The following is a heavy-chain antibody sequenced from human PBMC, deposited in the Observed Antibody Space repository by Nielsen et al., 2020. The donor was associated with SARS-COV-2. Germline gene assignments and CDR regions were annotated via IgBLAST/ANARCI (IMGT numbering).Heavy chain of an antibody. CDR2: VFSSGGT. CDR1: GFSLSAFT. D-gene: IGHD2-15*01. V-gene: IGHV3-66*03. CDR3: AKDWTAIVVVPSGGVDY. Sequence: GGSLRLSCAASGFSLSAFTMSWVRQTPGQRLEWVSVVFSSGGTDYADSVRGRFTVSRDNSKNTLYLQMSSLREEDTAVYYCAKDWTAIVVVPSGGVDYWGQGTLVTVSS. J-gene: IGHJ4*02.